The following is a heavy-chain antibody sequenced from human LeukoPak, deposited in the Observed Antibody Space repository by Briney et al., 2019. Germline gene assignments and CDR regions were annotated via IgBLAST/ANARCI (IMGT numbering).Heavy chain of an antibody. CDR3: AREADSSGWPFDS. D-gene: IGHD6-19*01. V-gene: IGHV3-30-3*01. CDR2: ISYDGSNK. Sequence: GRSLRLSCAASGFTFSSYAMHWVRQAPGKGLEWVAIISYDGSNKYYADSVKGRFTISRDNSKNTLSLQMNSLRAEDTAVYYCAREADSSGWPFDSWGQGTLVIVS. J-gene: IGHJ4*02. CDR1: GFTFSSYA.